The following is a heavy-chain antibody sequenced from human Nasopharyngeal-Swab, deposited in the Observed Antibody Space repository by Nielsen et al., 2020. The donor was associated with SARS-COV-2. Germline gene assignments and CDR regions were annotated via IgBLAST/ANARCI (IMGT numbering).Heavy chain of an antibody. J-gene: IGHJ4*02. CDR1: GFTFSNYA. V-gene: IGHV3-23*01. Sequence: GSLRLSCAASGFTFSNYAMSWVRQAPGKGLEWVSGISGSGGNTYHTDSVKGRFTLSRDNPKNTLYLQMNSLRAEDTAVYYCAKEQRGGSYFDYWGQGTLVTVSS. CDR2: ISGSGGNT. CDR3: AKEQRGGSYFDY. D-gene: IGHD1-26*01.